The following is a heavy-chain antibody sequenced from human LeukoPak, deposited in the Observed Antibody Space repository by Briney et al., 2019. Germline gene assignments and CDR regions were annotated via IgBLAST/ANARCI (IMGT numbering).Heavy chain of an antibody. V-gene: IGHV3-53*01. CDR2: IYSGGST. CDR1: GFTVSSNY. D-gene: IGHD4-17*01. J-gene: IGHJ4*02. Sequence: GGSLRLSCAASGFTVSSNYMSWVRQAPGKGLEWLSVIYSGGSTYYADSVKGRFTISRDNSKNTLYLQMNSLRAEDTAVYYCASAERTVTTLLDYWGQGTLVTVSS. CDR3: ASAERTVTTLLDY.